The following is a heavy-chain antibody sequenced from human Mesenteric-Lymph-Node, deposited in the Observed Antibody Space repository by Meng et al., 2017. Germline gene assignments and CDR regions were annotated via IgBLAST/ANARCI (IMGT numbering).Heavy chain of an antibody. J-gene: IGHJ5*02. D-gene: IGHD3-9*01. V-gene: IGHV6-1*01. CDR3: ARDYDILTGYYSPGWFDP. CDR1: GDSVSSNSAA. CDR2: TYYRSKWYN. Sequence: SETLSLTCAISGDSVSSNSAAWNWIRQSPSRGLEWLGRTYYRSKWYNDYAVSVKSRITINPDTSKNQCSLQLNSVTPEDTAVYYCARDYDILTGYYSPGWFDPWGQGTLVTVSS.